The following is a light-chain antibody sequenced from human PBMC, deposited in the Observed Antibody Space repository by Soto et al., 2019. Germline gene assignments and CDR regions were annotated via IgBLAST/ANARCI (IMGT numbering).Light chain of an antibody. Sequence: IQLTQSPSSLYASVGDRVTITCRASQDISNYLNWYQQKPGKAPKLLIYDASNLETGVPSRFSGSGSGTDFTFTISSLQPEDIATYYCQQYDNLPLTFGGGTKVDIK. CDR1: QDISNY. CDR3: QQYDNLPLT. V-gene: IGKV1-33*01. J-gene: IGKJ4*01. CDR2: DAS.